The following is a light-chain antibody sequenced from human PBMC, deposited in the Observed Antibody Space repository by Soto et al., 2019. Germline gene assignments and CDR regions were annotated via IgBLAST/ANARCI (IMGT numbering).Light chain of an antibody. CDR1: QSISSW. V-gene: IGKV1-5*01. CDR3: QQYNSYSFTWT. Sequence: DIQMTQSPSTLSASVGDRVTITCRASQSISSWLAWYQQKPGKAPKLLIYDASSLESGVPSRFSGSGSGTEFTLTISSLQPDDFATYYGQQYNSYSFTWTFGQGTKVEIK. J-gene: IGKJ1*01. CDR2: DAS.